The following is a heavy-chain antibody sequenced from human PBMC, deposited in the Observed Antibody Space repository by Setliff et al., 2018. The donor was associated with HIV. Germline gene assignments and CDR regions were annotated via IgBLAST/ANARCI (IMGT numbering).Heavy chain of an antibody. J-gene: IGHJ6*02. CDR1: GFMFSSCG. Sequence: GGSLRLSCTASGFMFSSCGMHWVRQAPGKGLEHVSGISSDGGSMYYADSVRGRFTISRDNPKNTLYLQMGSLRGDDMAVYYCASGKNYIFWSSYFGMDVWGQGTTVTVSS. CDR2: ISSDGGSM. D-gene: IGHD3-3*01. V-gene: IGHV3-64*02. CDR3: ASGKNYIFWSSYFGMDV.